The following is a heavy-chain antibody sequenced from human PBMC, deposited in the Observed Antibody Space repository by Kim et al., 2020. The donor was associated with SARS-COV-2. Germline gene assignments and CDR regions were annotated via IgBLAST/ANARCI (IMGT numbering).Heavy chain of an antibody. CDR1: GFPFSKFY. V-gene: IGHV3-74*01. J-gene: IGHJ4*02. CDR2: INSDGSIT. CDR3: GIQSGD. Sequence: GGSLRLSCEGSGFPFSKFYMQWVRQAPGKGLVWVSRINSDGSITSYADSVKGRFTISRDNAKNTLFLQMNSLRAEDTALYYCGIQSGDSGQGTLVTVSS. D-gene: IGHD6-25*01.